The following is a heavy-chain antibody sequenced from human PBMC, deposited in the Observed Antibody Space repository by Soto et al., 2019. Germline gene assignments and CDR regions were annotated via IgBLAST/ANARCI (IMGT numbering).Heavy chain of an antibody. Sequence: QVQLVESGGGVVQPGRSLRLSCAASGFTFSSYGMHWVRQAPGKGLEWVAVIWYDGSNKYYADSVKGRFTISRDNSKNTLYLQMNSLRAEDTAVYYCARDLGHCSSTSCPPYYYMDVWGKGTTVTVSS. D-gene: IGHD2-2*01. J-gene: IGHJ6*03. CDR1: GFTFSSYG. CDR3: ARDLGHCSSTSCPPYYYMDV. V-gene: IGHV3-33*01. CDR2: IWYDGSNK.